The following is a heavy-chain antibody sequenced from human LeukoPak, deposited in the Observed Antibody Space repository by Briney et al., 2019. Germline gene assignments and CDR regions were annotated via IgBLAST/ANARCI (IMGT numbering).Heavy chain of an antibody. V-gene: IGHV1-69*06. CDR2: IIPIFGTA. CDR1: GGTFSSYA. J-gene: IGHJ4*02. D-gene: IGHD6-13*01. CDR3: ATRGGGRGIAAAGDFDY. Sequence: ASVKVSCKASGGTFSSYAISWVRQAPGQGLEWMGGIIPIFGTANYAQKFQGRVTITADKSTSTAYMELSSLRSEDTAVYYCATRGGGRGIAAAGDFDYWGQGILVTVSS.